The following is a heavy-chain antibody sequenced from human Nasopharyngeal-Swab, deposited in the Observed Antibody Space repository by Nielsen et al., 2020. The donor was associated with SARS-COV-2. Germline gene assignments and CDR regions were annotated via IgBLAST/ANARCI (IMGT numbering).Heavy chain of an antibody. J-gene: IGHJ4*02. Sequence: GESLKISCATSGFTFSSYAMSWVRQAPGKGLEWVSVISYTGGRTYYADSVKGRFTISRDNSNSTLYLQMISLRPEDTAIYYCAKGDESSGIFDYWGQGTLVTVSS. CDR2: ISYTGGRT. CDR1: GFTFSSYA. V-gene: IGHV3-23*01. D-gene: IGHD3-22*01. CDR3: AKGDESSGIFDY.